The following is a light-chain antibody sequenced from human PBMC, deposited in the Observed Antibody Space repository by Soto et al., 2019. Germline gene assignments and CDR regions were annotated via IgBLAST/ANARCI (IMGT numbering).Light chain of an antibody. CDR2: DAS. CDR3: QQYGSSLVT. J-gene: IGKJ1*01. Sequence: EIVLTQSPGTLSLSPGEGATLSCRASQSVSSSYLAWYQQKPGQAPRLLIYDASSRATGIPDRFSGSGSGKDFTLTISRLEPEDFAVYYCQQYGSSLVTFGQGTKVEIK. V-gene: IGKV3-20*01. CDR1: QSVSSSY.